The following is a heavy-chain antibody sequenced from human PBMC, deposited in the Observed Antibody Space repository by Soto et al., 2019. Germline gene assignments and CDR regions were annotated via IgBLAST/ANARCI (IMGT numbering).Heavy chain of an antibody. D-gene: IGHD2-15*01. CDR3: ARVADCSGGRCYFSVDY. CDR1: GDSISRGGSY. CDR2: IYHSGSS. Sequence: SETLSLTCSVSGDSISRGGSYWSWIRQHPGKGLEWIGYIYHSGSSHYNPSLKSRVTISVDTSKNQFSLKLSSVTAADTAVYYCARVADCSGGRCYFSVDYWGQGTLVTVS. J-gene: IGHJ4*02. V-gene: IGHV4-30-4*08.